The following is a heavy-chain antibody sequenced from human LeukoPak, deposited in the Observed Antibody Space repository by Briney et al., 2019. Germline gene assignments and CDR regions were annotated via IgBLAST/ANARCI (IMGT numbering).Heavy chain of an antibody. D-gene: IGHD6-13*01. CDR2: INPNSGGT. J-gene: IGHJ5*02. Sequence: ASVKVSCKASGYTFTGYYMHWVRQAPGQGLEWMGWINPNSGGTNYAQEFQGRVTMTRDTSISTAYMELSRLRSDDTAVYYCARDDSSSWFNWFDPWGQGTLVTVSS. CDR1: GYTFTGYY. V-gene: IGHV1-2*02. CDR3: ARDDSSSWFNWFDP.